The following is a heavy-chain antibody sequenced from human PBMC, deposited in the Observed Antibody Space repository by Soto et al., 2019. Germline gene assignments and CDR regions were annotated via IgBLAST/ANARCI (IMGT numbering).Heavy chain of an antibody. V-gene: IGHV3-30*04. CDR3: ARSRSGAVGDSFDF. J-gene: IGHJ4*02. Sequence: GGSLRLSCAASGFTFSRYAIHWVRQAPGKGLEWVAVISRDGTNKYYVDSVKGRFTISRDNSRNTLYLQMNSLRHEDAAVYYCARSRSGAVGDSFDFWGQGTWSP. CDR2: ISRDGTNK. D-gene: IGHD3-10*01. CDR1: GFTFSRYA.